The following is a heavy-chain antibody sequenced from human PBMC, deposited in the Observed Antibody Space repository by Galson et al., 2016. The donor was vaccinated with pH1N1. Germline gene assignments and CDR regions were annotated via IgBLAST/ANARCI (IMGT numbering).Heavy chain of an antibody. Sequence: SLRLSCAASGFPFSSYAMHWVRQASGKGLAWVAVVSYDGKNKYLADSVQGRFTISRDNSKHTVYLQMNSLGPDDTAVHYCARVFEEYFLYGMDVWGQGTTVTVSS. CDR1: GFPFSSYA. J-gene: IGHJ6*02. V-gene: IGHV3-30*04. CDR3: ARVFEEYFLYGMDV. D-gene: IGHD2/OR15-2a*01. CDR2: VSYDGKNK.